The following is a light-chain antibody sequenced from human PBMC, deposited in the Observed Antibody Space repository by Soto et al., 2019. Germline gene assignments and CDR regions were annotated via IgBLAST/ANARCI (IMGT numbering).Light chain of an antibody. J-gene: IGKJ1*01. CDR3: QQYNNWWT. V-gene: IGKV3-15*01. CDR2: GAS. CDR1: QSVSSN. Sequence: EIVMTQSPATLSVSPGERATLSCRASQSVSSNLAWYQQKPGQAPRLLIYGASTRATAIPARFSGSGSGTEFTLTISSLQSEDFAVYYCQQYNNWWTLGQGTKVDIK.